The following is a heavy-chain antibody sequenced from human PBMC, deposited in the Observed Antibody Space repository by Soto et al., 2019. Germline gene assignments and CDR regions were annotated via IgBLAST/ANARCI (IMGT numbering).Heavy chain of an antibody. CDR3: ARAGYSGYDVFDY. V-gene: IGHV4-30-2*01. CDR1: GGSISSGGYS. D-gene: IGHD5-12*01. Sequence: KTSETLSLTCAVSGGSISSGGYSWSWIRQPPGKGLEWIGYIYHSGSTYYNPSLKSRVTISVDRSKNQFSLKLSSVTAADTAVYYCARAGYSGYDVFDYWGQGTLVTVSS. J-gene: IGHJ4*02. CDR2: IYHSGST.